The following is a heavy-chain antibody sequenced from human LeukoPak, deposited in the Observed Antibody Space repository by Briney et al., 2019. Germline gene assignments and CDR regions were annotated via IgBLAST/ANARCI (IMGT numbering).Heavy chain of an antibody. Sequence: GGSLRLSCAASGFTFSSYGMHWVRQAPGKGLEWVAVISNDGSKKYYADSVRGRFTISRDNSKNTLYLQMNSLRADDTAVYYCANRGRFDPWGQGTLVTVSS. D-gene: IGHD3-10*01. CDR1: GFTFSSYG. V-gene: IGHV3-30*18. CDR3: ANRGRFDP. CDR2: ISNDGSKK. J-gene: IGHJ5*02.